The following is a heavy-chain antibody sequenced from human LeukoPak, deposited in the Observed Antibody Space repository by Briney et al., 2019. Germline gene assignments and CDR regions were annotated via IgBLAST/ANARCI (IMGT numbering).Heavy chain of an antibody. CDR3: ARDSTGVAHPNFDY. D-gene: IGHD1-1*01. Sequence: GSLKLSCAASGFTFSSYSMNWVRQAPGKGLEWVSYISSSSSTIYYADSVKGRFTISRDNAKNSLYLQMNSLRAEDTAVYYCARDSTGVAHPNFDYWGQGTLVTVSS. CDR2: ISSSSSTI. CDR1: GFTFSSYS. V-gene: IGHV3-48*04. J-gene: IGHJ4*02.